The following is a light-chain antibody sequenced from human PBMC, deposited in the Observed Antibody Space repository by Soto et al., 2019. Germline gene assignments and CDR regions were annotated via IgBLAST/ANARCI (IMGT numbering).Light chain of an antibody. J-gene: IGKJ2*01. Sequence: DIQMTQSPSTLSASVGDRVTITCRASQSISSWLAWYQQKPGKAPKLLIYDASSLESGVPSRFSGSGSGTEFTLTISSLQPDDFATYHCQQHNSYLYTFGQGTKLEIK. CDR1: QSISSW. CDR3: QQHNSYLYT. CDR2: DAS. V-gene: IGKV1-5*01.